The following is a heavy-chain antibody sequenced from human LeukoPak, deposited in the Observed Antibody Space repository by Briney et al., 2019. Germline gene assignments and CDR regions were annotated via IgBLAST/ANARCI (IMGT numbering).Heavy chain of an antibody. V-gene: IGHV4-59*08. J-gene: IGHJ5*02. Sequence: SETLSLTCTVSGGSLSGYHWTWIRQPPGKGLEWIGYIYSSGSTDYSPSLKSRVTISVDTSRNQFSLNLSSVTATDTAVYYCARVVTNWFDPWGQGTLVTVSS. CDR2: IYSSGST. CDR1: GGSLSGYH. CDR3: ARVVTNWFDP. D-gene: IGHD2-21*02.